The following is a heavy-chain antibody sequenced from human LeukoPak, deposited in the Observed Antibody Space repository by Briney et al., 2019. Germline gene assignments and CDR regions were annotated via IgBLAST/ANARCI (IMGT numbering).Heavy chain of an antibody. V-gene: IGHV4-61*01. CDR1: GGSVSSGSYY. CDR2: IYYSGST. J-gene: IGHJ4*02. D-gene: IGHD4-17*01. CDR3: ARIRGDYGTVDY. Sequence: SETLSLTCTVSGGSVSSGSYYWSWIRQPPGKGLEWIGYIYYSGSTYYNPSLKSRVTISVDRSKNQFSLKLSSVTAADTAVYYCARIRGDYGTVDYWGQGTLVTVSS.